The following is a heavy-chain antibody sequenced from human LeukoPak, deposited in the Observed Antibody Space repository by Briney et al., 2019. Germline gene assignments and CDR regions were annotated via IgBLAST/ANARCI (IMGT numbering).Heavy chain of an antibody. CDR3: ARASHDYGDYSHFDY. Sequence: PSETLSLTCAVSGGSMSSSNWWSWVRQPPGKGLEWIGEIYHSGSTNYNPSLKSRVTIAVDKSKNQFSLKLSSVTAADTAVYYCARASHDYGDYSHFDYWGQGTLVTVSS. D-gene: IGHD4-17*01. CDR2: IYHSGST. V-gene: IGHV4-4*02. J-gene: IGHJ4*02. CDR1: GGSMSSSNW.